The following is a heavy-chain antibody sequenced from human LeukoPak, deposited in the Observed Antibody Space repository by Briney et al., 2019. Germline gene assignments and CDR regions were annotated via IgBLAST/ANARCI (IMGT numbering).Heavy chain of an antibody. Sequence: GGSLRLSCAAPGFTFSSYAIHWVRQAPGKGPEWVSGISWNSGSIGYADSVKGRFTISRDNAKNSLYLQMNSLRAEDTALYYCARGHYGSGSYPDYWGQGTLVTVSS. D-gene: IGHD3-10*01. CDR3: ARGHYGSGSYPDY. J-gene: IGHJ4*02. V-gene: IGHV3-9*01. CDR1: GFTFSSYA. CDR2: ISWNSGSI.